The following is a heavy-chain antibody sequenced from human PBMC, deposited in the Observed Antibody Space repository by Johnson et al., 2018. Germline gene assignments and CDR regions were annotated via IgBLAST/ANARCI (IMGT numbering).Heavy chain of an antibody. CDR3: GRDPAVGGGDAFDI. Sequence: QVQLQESGGGVVQPGRSLRLSCAASGFTFSSYGMHWVRQAPGKGLEWVAVISYDGSNKYYADSVKGRFTISRDNSKNTLYLQMNSLRAEDTAVYYCGRDPAVGGGDAFDIWGQGTMVTVSS. CDR1: GFTFSSYG. CDR2: ISYDGSNK. D-gene: IGHD6-19*01. J-gene: IGHJ3*02. V-gene: IGHV3-30*03.